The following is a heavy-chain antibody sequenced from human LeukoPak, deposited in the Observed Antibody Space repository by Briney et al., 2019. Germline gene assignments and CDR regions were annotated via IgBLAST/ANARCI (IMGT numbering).Heavy chain of an antibody. CDR2: IYYSGST. CDR1: GGSISSYY. D-gene: IGHD5-18*01. V-gene: IGHV4-59*01. CDR3: ARGYSYGCWFDY. Sequence: SETLSLTCTVSGGSISSYYWSWVRQPPGKGLEWIGYIYYSGSTNYNPSLKSRVTISVDTSKNQFSLKLSSVTAADTAVYYCARGYSYGCWFDYWGQGTLVTVSS. J-gene: IGHJ4*02.